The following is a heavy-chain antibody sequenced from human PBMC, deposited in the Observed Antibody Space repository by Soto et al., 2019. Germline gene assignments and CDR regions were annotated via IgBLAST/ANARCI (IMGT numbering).Heavy chain of an antibody. CDR2: IIPILGIA. CDR1: GGTFSTYI. CDR3: AGRLDGDYGDCDY. J-gene: IGHJ4*02. Sequence: QVQLVQSGAEVKKPGSSVKVSCKASGGTFSTYIISWVRQAPGQGLEWMGRIIPILGIANYAQKFQGRVTITADKSTRTAYMELSSLRSEDTAVYYCAGRLDGDYGDCDYWGQGTLVTVSS. D-gene: IGHD4-17*01. V-gene: IGHV1-69*02.